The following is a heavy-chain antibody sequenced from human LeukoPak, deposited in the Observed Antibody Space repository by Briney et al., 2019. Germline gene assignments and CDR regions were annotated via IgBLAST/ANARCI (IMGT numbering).Heavy chain of an antibody. Sequence: GGSLRLSCAASGFTFSSYAMSWVRQAPGKGLEWVSAISGSGGSTYYADSVKGRFTISRDNSKNTLYLQMNSLRAEDTAVYYCANDSLPYYYDSSGYRWGQGTLVAVSS. CDR1: GFTFSSYA. D-gene: IGHD3-22*01. CDR2: ISGSGGST. J-gene: IGHJ4*02. CDR3: ANDSLPYYYDSSGYR. V-gene: IGHV3-23*01.